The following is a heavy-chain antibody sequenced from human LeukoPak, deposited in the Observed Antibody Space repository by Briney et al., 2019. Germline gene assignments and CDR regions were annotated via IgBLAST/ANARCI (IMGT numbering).Heavy chain of an antibody. Sequence: PGGSLRLSCAASGFTFDDYGMSWVRQAPGKGLEWVSGINWNGGSTGYADSVKGRFTIFRDNAKNSLYLQMNSLRAEDTALYHCARGRELLLFDYWGQGTLVTVSS. CDR3: ARGRELLLFDY. CDR1: GFTFDDYG. D-gene: IGHD1-26*01. V-gene: IGHV3-20*01. J-gene: IGHJ4*02. CDR2: INWNGGST.